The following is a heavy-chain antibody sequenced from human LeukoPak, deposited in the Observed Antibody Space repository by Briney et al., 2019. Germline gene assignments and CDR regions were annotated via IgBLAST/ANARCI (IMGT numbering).Heavy chain of an antibody. J-gene: IGHJ4*02. D-gene: IGHD3-22*01. V-gene: IGHV1-58*01. Sequence: GTSVKVSCKASGFTFTSSAVQWVRQARGQRLEWIGWIVVGSGNTNYAQKFQERVTITRDMSTSTAYMELSSLRSEDTAVYYCAAENLELSGSGCYKWFDYWGQGTLVTVSS. CDR2: IVVGSGNT. CDR3: AAENLELSGSGCYKWFDY. CDR1: GFTFTSSA.